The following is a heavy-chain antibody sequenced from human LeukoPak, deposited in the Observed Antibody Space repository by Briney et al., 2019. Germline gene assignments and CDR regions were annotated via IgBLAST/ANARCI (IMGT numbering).Heavy chain of an antibody. CDR1: GLTLSTFA. CDR3: AKDRGY. V-gene: IGHV3-23*01. Sequence: PGGSLRLSCAASGLTLSTFAMTWVRQAPGKGLEWVSAISGSAGSTNYADSVKGRFTISRDNSKNTLYLQMNSLTAEDSAIYYCAKDRGYWGQGTLVTVSS. CDR2: ISGSAGST. J-gene: IGHJ4*02.